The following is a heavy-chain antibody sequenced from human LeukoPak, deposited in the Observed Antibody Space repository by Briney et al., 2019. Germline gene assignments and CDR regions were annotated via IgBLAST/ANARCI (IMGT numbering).Heavy chain of an antibody. J-gene: IGHJ4*02. V-gene: IGHV1-69*04. CDR2: IIPILGIA. CDR1: GGTFSSYA. Sequence: ASVKVSCKASGGTFSSYAISWLRQAPGQGLEWMGRIIPILGIANYAQKFQGRVTITADKSTSTAYMELSSLRSEDTAVYYCARDDVVVITLFDYWGQGTLVTVSS. D-gene: IGHD3-22*01. CDR3: ARDDVVVITLFDY.